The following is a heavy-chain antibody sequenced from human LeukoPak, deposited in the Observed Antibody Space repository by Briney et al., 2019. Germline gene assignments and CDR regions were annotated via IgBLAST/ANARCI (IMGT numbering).Heavy chain of an antibody. V-gene: IGHV3-7*01. J-gene: IGHJ4*02. Sequence: GGSLRLSCAASGFTFSSYWMTWVRQAPGKGLEWVANIKRDGSEKYYMDSVKGRFTISRDNAKNLLYLQMNSLRVDDTAVYYCARPPHIAAAGQDWGQGTLVTVSS. D-gene: IGHD6-13*01. CDR2: IKRDGSEK. CDR1: GFTFSSYW. CDR3: ARPPHIAAAGQD.